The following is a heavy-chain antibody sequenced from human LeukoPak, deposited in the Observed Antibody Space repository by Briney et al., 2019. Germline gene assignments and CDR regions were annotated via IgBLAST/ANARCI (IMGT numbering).Heavy chain of an antibody. CDR2: IYSGGST. CDR3: ARELITFGGVIVNGAFDI. D-gene: IGHD3-16*02. V-gene: IGHV3-53*01. J-gene: IGHJ3*02. CDR1: GFTVSSNY. Sequence: GGPLRLSCAASGFTVSSNYMSWVRQAPGKGLEWVSVIYSGGSTYYADSVKGRFTIPRDNSKNTLYLQMNSLRAEDTAVYYCARELITFGGVIVNGAFDIWGQGTMVTVSS.